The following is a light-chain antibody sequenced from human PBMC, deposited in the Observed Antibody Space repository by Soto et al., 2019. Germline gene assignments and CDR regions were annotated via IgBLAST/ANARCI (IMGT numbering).Light chain of an antibody. CDR2: GAS. CDR1: QSVSSSY. Sequence: EIVLTQSPGTLSLSPGERATLSCRASQSVSSSYLAWYQQKPGQAPRLLIYGASSMATGIPDRFSGSGSGTSVTLSISRLEPEVFAVYYCQQYGSSPLYTFGQGTKLEIK. V-gene: IGKV3-20*01. CDR3: QQYGSSPLYT. J-gene: IGKJ2*01.